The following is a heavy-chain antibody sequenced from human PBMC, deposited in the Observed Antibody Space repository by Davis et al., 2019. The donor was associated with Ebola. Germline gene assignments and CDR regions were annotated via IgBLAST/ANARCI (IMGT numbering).Heavy chain of an antibody. CDR2: IFQSGST. Sequence: MPSETLSLTCTVSSDSISSYYWNWVRQPPGKGLEWIGYIFQSGSTYYNPSLKSRVTMLVDTSKNQFSLNLRSVTAADTAVYYCARGREGGLWYYGMDVWGQGTTVTVSS. CDR1: SDSISSYY. J-gene: IGHJ6*02. CDR3: ARGREGGLWYYGMDV. D-gene: IGHD2-8*02. V-gene: IGHV4-59*01.